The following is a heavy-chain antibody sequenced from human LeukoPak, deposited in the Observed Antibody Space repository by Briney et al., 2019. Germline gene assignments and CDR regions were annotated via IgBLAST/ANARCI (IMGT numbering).Heavy chain of an antibody. Sequence: GGSLRLSCAASGFTFSSYSMNWVRQAPGKGLEWVSSISSSSSYIYYADSVKGRFTIFRDNAKNSLYLQMNSLRAEDTAVYYCARDNYDYVWGSYDYYYYMDVWGKGTTVTVSS. J-gene: IGHJ6*03. V-gene: IGHV3-21*01. D-gene: IGHD3-16*01. CDR1: GFTFSSYS. CDR3: ARDNYDYVWGSYDYYYYMDV. CDR2: ISSSSSYI.